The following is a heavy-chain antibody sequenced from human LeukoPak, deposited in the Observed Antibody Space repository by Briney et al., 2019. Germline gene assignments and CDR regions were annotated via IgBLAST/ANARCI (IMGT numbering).Heavy chain of an antibody. J-gene: IGHJ4*02. D-gene: IGHD3-10*02. CDR1: GFTFSSYA. Sequence: GGSLRLSCAASGFTFSSYAMSWVRQAPGKGLEWVSAISGSGYSTYYADSVRGRFTISRDNSKNTLYLQMNSLRAEDTAVYYCASDDRGTPYFDYWGQGTLVTVSS. CDR2: ISGSGYST. V-gene: IGHV3-23*01. CDR3: ASDDRGTPYFDY.